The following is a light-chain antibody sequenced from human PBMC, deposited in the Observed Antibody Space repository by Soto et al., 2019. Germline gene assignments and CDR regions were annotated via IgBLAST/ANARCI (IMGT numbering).Light chain of an antibody. CDR2: GAS. J-gene: IGKJ5*01. V-gene: IGKV3-20*01. CDR3: QQYGSSHPIT. CDR1: QSVSSSY. Sequence: IWLTQYQGTLSWSPGERATLSCRVSQSVSSSYLAWYQQKPRHAPRLLIYGASSRATGIPDSFCGSGSGTDFSLTIIRLQTQDFAVYYCQQYGSSHPITFGQGTRLEIK.